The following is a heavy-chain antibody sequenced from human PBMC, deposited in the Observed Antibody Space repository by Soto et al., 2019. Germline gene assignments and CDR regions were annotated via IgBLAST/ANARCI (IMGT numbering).Heavy chain of an antibody. CDR2: ISGSGGST. CDR1: GFTFSSYA. J-gene: IGHJ6*02. CDR3: AKSLSYYYDSRRGLGMDV. D-gene: IGHD3-22*01. V-gene: IGHV3-23*01. Sequence: PGGSLRLSCAASGFTFSSYAMSWVRQAPGKGLEWVSAISGSGGSTYYADSVKGRFTISRDNSKNTLYLQMNSLRAEATAVYYCAKSLSYYYDSRRGLGMDVWAKGPRSPSP.